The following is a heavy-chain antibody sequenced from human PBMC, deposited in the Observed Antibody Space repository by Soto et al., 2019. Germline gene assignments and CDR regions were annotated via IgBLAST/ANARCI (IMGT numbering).Heavy chain of an antibody. J-gene: IGHJ4*02. CDR3: AKKVNSGSGSQFFDY. CDR1: GFTFSSYS. CDR2: FRSGGDDDTT. V-gene: IGHV3-23*01. Sequence: GGSLRLSCAASGFTFSSYSMSWVRQAPGKGLEWVSGFRSGGDDDTTYYADAVRGRFTISRDNSKNTLFLQMNSLRAEDTAIYYCAKKVNSGSGSQFFDYWGQGTQVTVSS. D-gene: IGHD3-10*01.